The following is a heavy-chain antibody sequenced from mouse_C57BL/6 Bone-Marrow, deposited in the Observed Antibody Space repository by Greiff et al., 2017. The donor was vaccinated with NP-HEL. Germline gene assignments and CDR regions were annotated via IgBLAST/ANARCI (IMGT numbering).Heavy chain of an antibody. Sequence: VQLQQPGAELVKPGASVKLSCKASGYTFTSYWMHWVKQRPGQGLEWIGMIHPNSGSTNYNEKFKSKATLTVDKSSSTAYMQLSSLTSEDSAVYYCARIGENWDAMDDWGQGTSVTVSS. D-gene: IGHD4-1*01. CDR3: ARIGENWDAMDD. CDR1: GYTFTSYW. J-gene: IGHJ4*01. V-gene: IGHV1-64*01. CDR2: IHPNSGST.